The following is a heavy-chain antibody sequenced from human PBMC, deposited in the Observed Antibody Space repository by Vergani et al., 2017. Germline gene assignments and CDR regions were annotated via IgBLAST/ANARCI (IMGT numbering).Heavy chain of an antibody. CDR3: ARGPSEYSGSYYYYYMDV. V-gene: IGHV1-18*01. D-gene: IGHD1-26*01. J-gene: IGHJ6*03. CDR2: ISAYNGNT. CDR1: GYTFTSYG. Sequence: QVQLVQSGAEVKKPGASVKVSCKASGYTFTSYGISWVRQAPGQGLEWMGWISAYNGNTNYAQKLQGRVTMTTDTSTSTAFMELGSLRSADTAVYYCARGPSEYSGSYYYYYMDVWGKGTTVTVSS.